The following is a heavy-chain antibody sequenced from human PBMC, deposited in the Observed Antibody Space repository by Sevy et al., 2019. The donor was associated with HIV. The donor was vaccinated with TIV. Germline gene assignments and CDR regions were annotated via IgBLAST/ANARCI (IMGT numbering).Heavy chain of an antibody. J-gene: IGHJ4*02. V-gene: IGHV3-30*02. CDR1: GFTFSSYG. Sequence: GGSLRLSCAASGFTFSSYGMHWVRQAPGKGLEWVAFIRYDGSNKYYADSVKGRFTISRDNSKNTLYLQMNSLRAEDTAVYYCAKDEVGYCSSTGCHTKDYWGQGTLVTVSS. CDR2: IRYDGSNK. CDR3: AKDEVGYCSSTGCHTKDY. D-gene: IGHD2-2*01.